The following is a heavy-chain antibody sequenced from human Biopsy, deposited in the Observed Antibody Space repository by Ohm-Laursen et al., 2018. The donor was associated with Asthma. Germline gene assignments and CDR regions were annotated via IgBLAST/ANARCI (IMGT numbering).Heavy chain of an antibody. V-gene: IGHV3-30*18. J-gene: IGHJ3*02. CDR2: MSFDGRQT. CDR1: GFSFNSYG. Sequence: LSLTCAASGFSFNSYGMHWVRQAPGKGLEWVAVMSFDGRQTHYADSVKGRFTISRDNSKNTLYLQMNSLRAEDTAVYYCAKERYYDFWSGYPIWGQGTMVTVSS. CDR3: AKERYYDFWSGYPI. D-gene: IGHD3-3*01.